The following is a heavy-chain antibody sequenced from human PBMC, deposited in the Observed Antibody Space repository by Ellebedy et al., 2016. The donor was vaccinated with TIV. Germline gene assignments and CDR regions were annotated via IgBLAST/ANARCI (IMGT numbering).Heavy chain of an antibody. CDR2: INAGNGNT. V-gene: IGHV1-3*01. Sequence: ASVKVSCKASGYTFTSYAMHWVRQAPGQRLEWMGWINAGNGNTKYSQKFQGRVTITRDTSASTAYMELSSLRSEDTAVYYCARDLYGDYDLTYYFDYWGQGTLVTVSS. J-gene: IGHJ4*02. D-gene: IGHD4-17*01. CDR1: GYTFTSYA. CDR3: ARDLYGDYDLTYYFDY.